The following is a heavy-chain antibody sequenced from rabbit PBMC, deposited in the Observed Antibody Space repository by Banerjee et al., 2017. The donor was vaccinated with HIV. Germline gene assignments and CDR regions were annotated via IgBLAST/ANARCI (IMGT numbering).Heavy chain of an antibody. CDR3: ARGVVTYDGVDAGYVLYFTL. V-gene: IGHV1S45*01. D-gene: IGHD3-1*01. Sequence: QEQLVESGGGLFQPGGSLALTCKASGFTISSSWDMCWVRQAPGKGLEWIACIYGGSSGVTHYASWAKGRFTISKTSSTTVTLEMTSLTAADTATYFCARGVVTYDGVDAGYVLYFTLWGPGTLVTVS. CDR1: GFTISSSWD. CDR2: IYGGSSGVT. J-gene: IGHJ4*01.